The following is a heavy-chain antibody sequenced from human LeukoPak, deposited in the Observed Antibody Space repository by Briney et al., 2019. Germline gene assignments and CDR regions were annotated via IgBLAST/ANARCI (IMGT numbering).Heavy chain of an antibody. D-gene: IGHD3-16*01. CDR3: TNAFSSLSGGY. J-gene: IGHJ4*02. CDR1: GFSFGDSG. CDR2: ISETGSKT. Sequence: GGSLRLSCAASGFSFGDSGMNWVRQAPGKGLEWVSFISETGSKTYYADSVKGRFTISRDNSKNSLYLQMNSLRSEDTALYYCTNAFSSLSGGYWGQGTLVTVSS. V-gene: IGHV3-43*02.